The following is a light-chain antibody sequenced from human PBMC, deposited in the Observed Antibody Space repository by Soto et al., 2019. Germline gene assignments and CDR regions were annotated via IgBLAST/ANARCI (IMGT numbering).Light chain of an antibody. CDR3: CSYARSTFAI. CDR1: SRDVGSYNF. CDR2: EGS. V-gene: IGLV2-23*01. Sequence: QPVLTQPASVSESPGQSITISCTGTSRDVGSYNFVSWYQHHPGKAPKLMIYEGSKRPSGVSNRFSGSKSGNTASLTISGLQAEDEADYHCCSYARSTFAIFGGGTKVTVL. J-gene: IGLJ2*01.